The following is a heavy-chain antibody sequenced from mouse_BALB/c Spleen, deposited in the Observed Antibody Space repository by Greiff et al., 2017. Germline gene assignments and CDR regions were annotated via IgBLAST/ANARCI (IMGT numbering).Heavy chain of an antibody. D-gene: IGHD2-4*01. Sequence: EVKVVESGGGLVQPGGSRKLSCAASGFTFSSFGMHWVRQAPEKGLEWVAYISSGSSTIYYADTVKGRFTISRDNPKNTLFLQMTSLRSEDTAMYYCARASTMILAMDYWGQGTSVTVSS. V-gene: IGHV5-17*02. CDR1: GFTFSSFG. CDR2: ISSGSSTI. CDR3: ARASTMILAMDY. J-gene: IGHJ4*01.